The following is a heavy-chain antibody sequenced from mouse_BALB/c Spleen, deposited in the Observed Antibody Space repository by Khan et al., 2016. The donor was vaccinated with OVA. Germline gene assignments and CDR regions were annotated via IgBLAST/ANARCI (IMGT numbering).Heavy chain of an antibody. CDR1: GFSLTSYG. Sequence: QVQLKESGPGLVAPSQSLSITCTVSGFSLTSYGVNWVRQPPGKGLEWLGVIWADGSTNYNSALMSRLSISEDNSKSHVFLKMNSLQTDDTAIYYGATIYYGNYREAMDYWGQGTSVTVSS. V-gene: IGHV2-9*02. D-gene: IGHD2-1*01. CDR3: ATIYYGNYREAMDY. J-gene: IGHJ4*01. CDR2: IWADGST.